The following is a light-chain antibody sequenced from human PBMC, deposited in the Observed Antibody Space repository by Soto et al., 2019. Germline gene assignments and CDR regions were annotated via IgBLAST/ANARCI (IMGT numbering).Light chain of an antibody. Sequence: EILLTQSPATLSLYPGERATLSCRASQSVSSYLAWYQQKPGQAPRLLIYDASNRATGIPARFSGSGAGTDFTLTISSLEPEDFAVYYCQQRSNWLWTFGQGTK. CDR1: QSVSSY. CDR2: DAS. CDR3: QQRSNWLWT. V-gene: IGKV3-11*01. J-gene: IGKJ1*01.